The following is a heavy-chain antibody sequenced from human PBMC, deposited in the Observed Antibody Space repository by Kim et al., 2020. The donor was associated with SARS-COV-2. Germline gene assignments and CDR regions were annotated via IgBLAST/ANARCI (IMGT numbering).Heavy chain of an antibody. CDR3: AKGYLRSQYYGMDV. V-gene: IGHV3-9*01. D-gene: IGHD6-13*01. J-gene: IGHJ6*02. Sequence: ADSVKGRFTISRDNAKNSLYLQMNSLRAEDTALYYCAKGYLRSQYYGMDVWGQGTTVTVSS.